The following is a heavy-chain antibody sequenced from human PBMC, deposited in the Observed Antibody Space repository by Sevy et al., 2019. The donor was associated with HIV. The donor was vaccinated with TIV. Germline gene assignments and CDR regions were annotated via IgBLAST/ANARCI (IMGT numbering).Heavy chain of an antibody. J-gene: IGHJ6*02. Sequence: GGSLRLSCAASGFSFSEYWMSWVRQAPGKGPEWVANIKPDGTATNYLDSVKGRFTISRDNAKKSLYLQMNSLRVEDTAVYYCARVVGYVSGNYYKYYYDLDVWGQGTAVTVSS. CDR3: ARVVGYVSGNYYKYYYDLDV. V-gene: IGHV3-7*01. CDR1: GFSFSEYW. CDR2: IKPDGTAT. D-gene: IGHD3-10*01.